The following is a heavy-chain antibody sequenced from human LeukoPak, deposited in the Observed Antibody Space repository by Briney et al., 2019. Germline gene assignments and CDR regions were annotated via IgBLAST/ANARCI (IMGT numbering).Heavy chain of an antibody. CDR2: ISSYSGNT. CDR1: GYTFTSNG. CDR3: ARDRTYAFDY. D-gene: IGHD1/OR15-1a*01. V-gene: IGHV1-18*04. Sequence: ASVTVSCKASGYTFTSNGISWVGQAPGQGLEWMGWISSYSGNTNYAQNLQGRVTITTDTSTSTAYMELRSLRSDDTAVYYCARDRTYAFDYWGQGTLVTVSS. J-gene: IGHJ4*02.